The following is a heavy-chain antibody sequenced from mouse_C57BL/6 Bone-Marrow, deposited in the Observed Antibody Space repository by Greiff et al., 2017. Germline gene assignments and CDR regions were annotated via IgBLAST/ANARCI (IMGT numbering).Heavy chain of an antibody. Sequence: QVQLQQSGPELVKPGASVKISCKASGYAFSSSWMNWVKQRPGKGLEWIGRIYPGDGDTYYNGKFKGKATLTADKSSSTAYLPLSSLTSEDSAVYFCARDLYYSSSLHWFFDVWGKGTTVTVSS. CDR1: GYAFSSSW. CDR3: ARDLYYSSSLHWFFDV. V-gene: IGHV1-82*01. D-gene: IGHD1-1*01. CDR2: IYPGDGDT. J-gene: IGHJ1*03.